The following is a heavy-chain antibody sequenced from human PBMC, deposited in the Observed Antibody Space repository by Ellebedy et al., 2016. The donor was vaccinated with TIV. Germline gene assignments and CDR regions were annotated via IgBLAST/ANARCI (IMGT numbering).Heavy chain of an antibody. J-gene: IGHJ6*02. CDR1: GFTFSSYG. Sequence: GESLKISCAASGFTFSSYGMHWVRQAPGKGLEWVAVISYDGSNKYYADSVKGRFTISRDNSKNTLYLQMNSLRAEDTAVYYCAKADSGSSGYYYAYGMDVWGQGTTVTVSS. CDR3: AKADSGSSGYYYAYGMDV. D-gene: IGHD3-22*01. V-gene: IGHV3-30*18. CDR2: ISYDGSNK.